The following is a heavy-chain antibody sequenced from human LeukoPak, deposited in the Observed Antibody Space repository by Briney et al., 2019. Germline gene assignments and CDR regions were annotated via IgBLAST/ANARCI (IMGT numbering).Heavy chain of an antibody. Sequence: GGSLRLSCAASGFTFSSYSMNWVRQAPGKGLEWVSYISSSSSTIYYAGSVKGRFTISRDNAKNSLYLQMNSLRAEDTAVYYCASSHLAYCSGGSCYSGYWGQGTLVTVSS. J-gene: IGHJ4*02. V-gene: IGHV3-48*04. CDR1: GFTFSSYS. D-gene: IGHD2-15*01. CDR3: ASSHLAYCSGGSCYSGY. CDR2: ISSSSSTI.